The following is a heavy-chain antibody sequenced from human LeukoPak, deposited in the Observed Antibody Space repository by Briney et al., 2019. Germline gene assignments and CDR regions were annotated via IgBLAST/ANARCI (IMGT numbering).Heavy chain of an antibody. D-gene: IGHD6-25*01. CDR2: ITYSGEYT. CDR3: AKRSSGTSGYFDS. Sequence: PGGSLRLSCAASGFTFSSYSMSWVRQAPGKGLEWVSAITYSGEYTDYADSVKGRFTISRDNSKNTLYLQMSSLRADDTAVYFCAKRSSGTSGYFDSWGQGTPVTVSS. J-gene: IGHJ4*02. V-gene: IGHV3-23*01. CDR1: GFTFSSYS.